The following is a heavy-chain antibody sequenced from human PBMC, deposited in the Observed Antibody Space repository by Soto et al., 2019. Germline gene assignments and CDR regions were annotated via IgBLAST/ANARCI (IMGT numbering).Heavy chain of an antibody. V-gene: IGHV4-59*12. J-gene: IGHJ4*02. CDR3: ARGHDIMTGSDPD. CDR1: GDSISSYY. CDR2: IYYSGST. Sequence: PSETLSLTCTVSGDSISSYYWSWIRQPPGKGLEWIGYIYYSGSTNYNPSLKGRFTISRDNAKNSLYLQMNSLKVEDTAVYYCARGHDIMTGSDPDWGQGTLVTVSS. D-gene: IGHD3-9*01.